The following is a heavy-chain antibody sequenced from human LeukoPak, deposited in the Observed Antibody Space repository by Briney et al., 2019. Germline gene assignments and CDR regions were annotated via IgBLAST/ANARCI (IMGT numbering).Heavy chain of an antibody. CDR1: GFTFSSYG. J-gene: IGHJ4*02. CDR3: AKASAMIVVVSKHFDY. V-gene: IGHV3-48*01. Sequence: GGSLRISCQAPGFTFSSYGMNWVRKAPGKGLDWVSSVSGISSTTYYADSVKGRFTISRDNAKTSMNLQMNSLRAEDTAVYYCAKASAMIVVVSKHFDYWGQGTLVTVSS. D-gene: IGHD3-22*01. CDR2: VSGISSTT.